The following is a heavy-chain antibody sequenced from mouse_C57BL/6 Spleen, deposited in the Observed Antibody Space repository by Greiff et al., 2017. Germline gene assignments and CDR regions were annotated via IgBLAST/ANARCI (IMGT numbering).Heavy chain of an antibody. Sequence: EVQLQQSGPELVKPGASVKISCKASGYTFTDYYMNWVKQSHGKSLEWIGDINPNNGGTSYNQKFKGKATLTVDKSSSTAYMELRSLTSEDSAVYYCARGGDGRFAYWGQGTLVTVSA. J-gene: IGHJ3*01. D-gene: IGHD1-1*02. CDR3: ARGGDGRFAY. CDR2: INPNNGGT. CDR1: GYTFTDYY. V-gene: IGHV1-26*01.